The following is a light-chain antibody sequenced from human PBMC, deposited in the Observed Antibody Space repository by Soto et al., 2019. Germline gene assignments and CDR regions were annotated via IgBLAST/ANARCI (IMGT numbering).Light chain of an antibody. V-gene: IGKV1-39*01. CDR2: AAS. J-gene: IGKJ4*01. Sequence: DIQMTQSPSSLSASVGDRVTITCRASQSVTMYLNWYQQKPGKAPKLLIYAASSLQSGVPSRFSGSGSETDFTLTISSLQPEDSASYFCQQSISAPLTFGGGTKVEIK. CDR3: QQSISAPLT. CDR1: QSVTMY.